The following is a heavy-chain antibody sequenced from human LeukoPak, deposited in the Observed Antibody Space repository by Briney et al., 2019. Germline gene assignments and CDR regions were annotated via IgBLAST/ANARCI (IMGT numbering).Heavy chain of an antibody. CDR2: MNPNSGNT. J-gene: IGHJ6*02. CDR1: GYTFTRYD. D-gene: IGHD3-16*02. Sequence: ASVKVSCKASGYTFTRYDINWVRQATGQGLEWMGWMNPNSGNTGYAQRFQGRLTMTRNTSISTAYMELSSLTSEDTAVYYCARTPITFGGVIVDYGLDVWGQGPTVTVSS. CDR3: ARTPITFGGVIVDYGLDV. V-gene: IGHV1-8*01.